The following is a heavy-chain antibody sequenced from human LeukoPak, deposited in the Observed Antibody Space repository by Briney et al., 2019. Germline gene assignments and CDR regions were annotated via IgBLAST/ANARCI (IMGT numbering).Heavy chain of an antibody. V-gene: IGHV4-59*11. CDR2: ISASGIT. D-gene: IGHD1-1*01. Sequence: SETLSLTCTVSGGSIDSHLWNWIRQPPGQGLEWIGYISASGITNYNPSLQSRVTTSVDTSTNQFSLKLRSVTAADTAVYFCASSIGAHWFDYWAQGTLVAVSS. J-gene: IGHJ4*02. CDR1: GGSIDSHL. CDR3: ASSIGAHWFDY.